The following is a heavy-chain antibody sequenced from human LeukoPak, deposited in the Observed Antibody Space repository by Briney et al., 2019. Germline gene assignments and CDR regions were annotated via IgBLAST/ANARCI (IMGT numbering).Heavy chain of an antibody. CDR2: IYHTGST. V-gene: IGHV4-38-2*02. J-gene: IGHJ4*02. CDR1: GYSITSGYY. D-gene: IGHD5-24*01. CDR3: ARGERGSDY. Sequence: SETLSLTCTVSGYSITSGYYWGWFRPPPGKGLEWIASIYHTGSTYYNPSLKSRVTISVDTSKNHFSLKLTSVTAADTAVYYCARGERGSDYWGQGTLITVSS.